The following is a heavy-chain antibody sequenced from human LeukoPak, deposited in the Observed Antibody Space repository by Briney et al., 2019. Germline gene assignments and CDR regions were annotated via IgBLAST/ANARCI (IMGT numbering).Heavy chain of an antibody. CDR1: GFTFSSYV. V-gene: IGHV3-33*01. CDR3: ARAPVAASYYFDY. J-gene: IGHJ4*02. CDR2: IWYDGSNK. Sequence: PGRSLRLSCAASGFTFSSYVMHWVRQAPGKGLEWVAVIWYDGSNKYYADSVKGRFTISRDNSKNTLYLQMNTLRAEDTAVYYCARAPVAASYYFDYWGQGTLVTVSS. D-gene: IGHD6-19*01.